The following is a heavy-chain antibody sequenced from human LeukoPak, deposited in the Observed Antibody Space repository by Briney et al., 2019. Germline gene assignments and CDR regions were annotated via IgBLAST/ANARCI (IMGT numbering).Heavy chain of an antibody. CDR3: AKAVSQRARSFGLQYLDL. CDR1: GFTFSSYA. D-gene: IGHD5-24*01. CDR2: ISGSGGST. Sequence: GGSLRLSCAASGFTFSSYAMSWVRQAPGKGLEWVSLISGSGGSTYYADSVKGRFTISRDNSKNTLYLQMNSLRADDTAVYYWAKAVSQRARSFGLQYLDLWGGGDMVTASS. J-gene: IGHJ2*01. V-gene: IGHV3-23*01.